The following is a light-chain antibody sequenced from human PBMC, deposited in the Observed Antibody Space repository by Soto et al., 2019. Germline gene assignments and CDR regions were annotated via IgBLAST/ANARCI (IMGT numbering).Light chain of an antibody. V-gene: IGKV3D-20*01. CDR2: DTS. CDR3: QQYGSSPIT. Sequence: EIVLTQSPASMSLSAGERATLSCGASERVSYSYVSWYQVKGGLAPRILIHDTSTRASGIPVRCNGSKSGTDFTLTIRGLEPEDAAMYYCQQYGSSPITFDQGTRREIK. J-gene: IGKJ5*01. CDR1: ERVSYSY.